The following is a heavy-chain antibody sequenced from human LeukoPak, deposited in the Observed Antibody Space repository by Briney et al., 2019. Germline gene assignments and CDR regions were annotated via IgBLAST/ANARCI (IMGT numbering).Heavy chain of an antibody. CDR3: AREEYKYGLGALDV. D-gene: IGHD5-18*01. CDR2: ISIDGNTQ. V-gene: IGHV3-30-3*01. CDR1: GFRFSAYA. J-gene: IGHJ6*02. Sequence: AGGSLRRSCTASGFRFSAYAMQWVRQAPGKGLEWVAVISIDGNTQYYADSVRGRFSISRDNSENTLYLEMSSLRGEDTGIFYCAREEYKYGLGALDVWGQGTTVAVSS.